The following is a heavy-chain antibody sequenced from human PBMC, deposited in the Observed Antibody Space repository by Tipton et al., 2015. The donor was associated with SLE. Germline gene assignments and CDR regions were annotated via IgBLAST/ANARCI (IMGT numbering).Heavy chain of an antibody. V-gene: IGHV3-53*05. CDR1: GFTVSSNY. J-gene: IGHJ2*01. Sequence: PLNLSCEASGFTVSSNYMSWARQAPGKGLEWVSVIYRGGSTYNADSVKRRFTIARDNSKKTLYIQMNSQRAEDTAVYYCVREGYCSGGGCLDWYFDLWGRGTLATVS. D-gene: IGHD2-15*01. CDR2: IYRGGST. CDR3: VREGYCSGGGCLDWYFDL.